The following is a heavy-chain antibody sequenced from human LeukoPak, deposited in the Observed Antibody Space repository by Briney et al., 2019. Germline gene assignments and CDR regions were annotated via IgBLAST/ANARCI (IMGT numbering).Heavy chain of an antibody. CDR2: IYSGGST. CDR3: ASGPRLYSSSWYH. CDR1: GFTVSSNY. D-gene: IGHD6-13*01. Sequence: GGSLRLSCAASGFTVSSNYMSWVRQAPGKGLEWVSVIYSGGSTYYADSVKGRFTISRDNSKNTLYPQMNSLRAEDTAVYYCASGPRLYSSSWYHWGQGTLVTVSS. J-gene: IGHJ5*02. V-gene: IGHV3-66*01.